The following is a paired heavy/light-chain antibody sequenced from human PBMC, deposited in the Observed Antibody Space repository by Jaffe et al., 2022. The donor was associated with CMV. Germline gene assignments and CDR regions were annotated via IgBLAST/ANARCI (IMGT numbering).Heavy chain of an antibody. CDR3: ARLGGYCNGGSCYSDY. D-gene: IGHD2-15*01. V-gene: IGHV4-39*01. CDR2: VFHSGTT. CDR1: GGSIRSKSFY. Sequence: QLQLQESGPGLVKPSETLSLTCTVSGGSIRSKSFYWGWIRQPPGKGLEWIGSVFHSGTTYYNPSLKSRVTISVDTSMNQFSLKLSDVTAADTAVYYCARLGGYCNGGSCYSDYWGQGTLVTVSS. J-gene: IGHJ4*02.
Light chain of an antibody. CDR1: QNIGIW. CDR2: KAS. J-gene: IGKJ4*01. CDR3: QQYKSYST. V-gene: IGKV1-5*03. Sequence: DIQMTQSPSTLSASVGDRVTITCRASQNIGIWLAWYQQKPGKAPKFLIYKASSLNSGVPSRFSGSGTGTEFTLTISSLEPDDFATYHCQQYKSYSTFGGGTKVEIK.